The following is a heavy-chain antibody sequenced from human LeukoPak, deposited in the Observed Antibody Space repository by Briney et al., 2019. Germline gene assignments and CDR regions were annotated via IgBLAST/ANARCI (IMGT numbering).Heavy chain of an antibody. V-gene: IGHV3-30*02. J-gene: IGHJ4*02. D-gene: IGHD6-19*01. CDR3: ARTLAVAGTGSFDY. Sequence: GGSLRLSCAASGFNFSTYGMHWVRQAPGKGLEWVTFIRYDGNNKYYADSVKGRFTISRDNSKNTLYLQMNSLRPDDTAVYYCARTLAVAGTGSFDYWGQGTVVTVSS. CDR1: GFNFSTYG. CDR2: IRYDGNNK.